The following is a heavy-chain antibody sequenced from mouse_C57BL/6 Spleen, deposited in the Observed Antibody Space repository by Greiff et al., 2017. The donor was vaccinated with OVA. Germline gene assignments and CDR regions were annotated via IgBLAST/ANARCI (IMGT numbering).Heavy chain of an antibody. Sequence: VQLVESGPGLVQPSQSLSITCTVSGFSLTSYGVHWVRQSPGKGLEWLGVIWRGGSTDYNAAFISRLSISKDNSKSQVFFKMNSLQADDTAIYYCARNSITTVVATGYFDVWGTGTTVTVSS. D-gene: IGHD1-1*01. CDR1: GFSLTSYG. V-gene: IGHV2-2*01. CDR2: IWRGGST. J-gene: IGHJ1*03. CDR3: ARNSITTVVATGYFDV.